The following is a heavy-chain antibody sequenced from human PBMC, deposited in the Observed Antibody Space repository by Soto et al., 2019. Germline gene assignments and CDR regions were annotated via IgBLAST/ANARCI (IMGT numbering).Heavy chain of an antibody. D-gene: IGHD2-15*01. J-gene: IGHJ4*02. Sequence: QVQLVESGGGVVQPGRSLRLSCAASGFTFSSYGMHWVRQAPGKGLEWVAVIWYDGSNKYYADSVKGRFTISRDNSKNPLYLQMNSLRAEDTAVYYCARDWKAYCSGGSCFDYFDYWGQGTLVTVFS. CDR2: IWYDGSNK. CDR1: GFTFSSYG. CDR3: ARDWKAYCSGGSCFDYFDY. V-gene: IGHV3-33*01.